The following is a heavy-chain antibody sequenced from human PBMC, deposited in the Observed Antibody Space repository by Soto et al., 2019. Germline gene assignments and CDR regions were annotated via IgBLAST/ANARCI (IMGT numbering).Heavy chain of an antibody. V-gene: IGHV1-69*13. J-gene: IGHJ4*02. CDR2: IIPIFGTA. CDR3: ARGRPGRYCTTGVCYQFDY. Sequence: SVKVSCKASGGTFSSYAISWVRQAPGQGLEWMGGIIPIFGTANYAQKFQGRVTITADESTSTAYMELSSLRSEDTAVYYCARGRPGRYCTTGVCYQFDYWGQGTLVTVSS. CDR1: GGTFSSYA. D-gene: IGHD2-8*01.